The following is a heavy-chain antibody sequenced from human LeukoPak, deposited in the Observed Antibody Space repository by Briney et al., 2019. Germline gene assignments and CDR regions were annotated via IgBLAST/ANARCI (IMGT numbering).Heavy chain of an antibody. V-gene: IGHV4-39*07. CDR1: GGSISSSSYY. J-gene: IGHJ4*02. CDR2: IYYSGST. Sequence: SETLSLTCTVSGGSISSSSYYWGWIRQPPGKGLEWIGSIYYSGSTYYNPSLKSRVTISVDTSKNQFSLKLSSVTAADTAVYYCASPSDHGHLPYYDSSGYHPFDYWGQGTLVTVSS. D-gene: IGHD3-22*01. CDR3: ASPSDHGHLPYYDSSGYHPFDY.